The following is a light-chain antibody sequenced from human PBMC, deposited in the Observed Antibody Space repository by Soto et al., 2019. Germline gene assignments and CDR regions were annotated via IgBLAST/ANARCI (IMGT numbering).Light chain of an antibody. Sequence: EIVLTQSPGTLSLSPGERATLSCRASQSLSSSYVVWYQQKPGQAPRLLIYAASRRATGIPDRFSGSGSATEYTLTISRFEPEDFAVYYCQQQGTFGQGTKVEIK. J-gene: IGKJ2*01. CDR3: QQQGT. CDR2: AAS. V-gene: IGKV3-20*01. CDR1: QSLSSSY.